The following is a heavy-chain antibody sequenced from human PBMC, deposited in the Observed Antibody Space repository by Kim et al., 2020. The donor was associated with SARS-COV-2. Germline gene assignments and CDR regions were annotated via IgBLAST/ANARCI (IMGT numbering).Heavy chain of an antibody. CDR1: GGSFSGYY. CDR2: INHSGST. Sequence: SETLSLTCAVYGGSFSGYYWSWIRQPPGKGLEWIGEINHSGSTNYNPSLKSRVTISVDTSKNQFSLKLSSVTAADTAVYYCARRPTGATVTTNRPQNPFDYWGQGTLVTVSS. V-gene: IGHV4-34*01. D-gene: IGHD4-17*01. CDR3: ARRPTGATVTTNRPQNPFDY. J-gene: IGHJ4*02.